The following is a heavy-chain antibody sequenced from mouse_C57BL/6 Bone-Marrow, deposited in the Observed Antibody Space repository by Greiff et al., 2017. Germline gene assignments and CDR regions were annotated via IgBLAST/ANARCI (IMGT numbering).Heavy chain of an antibody. Sequence: QVQLQQSGAELARPGASVKLSCKASGYTFTSYGISWVKQRTGQGLEWIGEIYPRSGNTYYNEKFKGKATLTADKSSSTAYMELRSLTSEDSAVYFCARRGIITTVVAPSYYYAMDYWGQGTSVTVSS. J-gene: IGHJ4*01. CDR2: IYPRSGNT. CDR3: ARRGIITTVVAPSYYYAMDY. V-gene: IGHV1-81*01. CDR1: GYTFTSYG. D-gene: IGHD1-1*01.